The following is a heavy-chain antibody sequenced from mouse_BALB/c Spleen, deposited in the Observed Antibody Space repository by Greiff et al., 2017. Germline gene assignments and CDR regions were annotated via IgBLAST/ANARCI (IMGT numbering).Heavy chain of an antibody. V-gene: IGHV5-17*02. J-gene: IGHJ4*01. D-gene: IGHD2-14*01. CDR1: GFTFSSFG. CDR2: ISSGSSTI. Sequence: EVMLVESGGGLVQPGGSRKLSCAASGFTFSSFGMHWVRQAPEKGLEWVAYISSGSSTIYYADTVKGRFTISRDNPKNTLFLQMTSLRSEDTAMYYCARENYRYDGGDYAMDYWGQGTSVTVSS. CDR3: ARENYRYDGGDYAMDY.